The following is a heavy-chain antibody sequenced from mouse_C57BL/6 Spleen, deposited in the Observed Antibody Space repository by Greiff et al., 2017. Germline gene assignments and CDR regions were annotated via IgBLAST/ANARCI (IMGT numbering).Heavy chain of an antibody. CDR3: AIDGSVVAWYFDV. Sequence: VQLQQPGAELVKPGASVKVSCKASGYTFTSYWMHWVKQRPGQGLEWIGRIHPCDSDTNYNQKFKGKATLTVDKSSSTAYMQLSSLTSEDSAVYYCAIDGSVVAWYFDVWGTGTTVTVSS. CDR1: GYTFTSYW. J-gene: IGHJ1*03. CDR2: IHPCDSDT. V-gene: IGHV1-74*01. D-gene: IGHD1-1*01.